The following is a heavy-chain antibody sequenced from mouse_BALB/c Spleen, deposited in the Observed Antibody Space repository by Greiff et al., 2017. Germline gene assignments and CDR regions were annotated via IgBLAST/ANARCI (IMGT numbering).Heavy chain of an antibody. CDR1: GYTFTSYW. CDR3: ARRAYGYDFDY. J-gene: IGHJ2*01. CDR2: INPSNGRT. V-gene: IGHV1S81*02. D-gene: IGHD1-2*01. Sequence: QVQLQQPGAELVKPGASVKLSCKASGYTFTSYWMHWVKQRPGQGLEWIGEINPSNGRTNYNEKFKSKATLTVDKSSSTAYMQLSSLTSEDSAVYYCARRAYGYDFDYWGQGTTLTVSS.